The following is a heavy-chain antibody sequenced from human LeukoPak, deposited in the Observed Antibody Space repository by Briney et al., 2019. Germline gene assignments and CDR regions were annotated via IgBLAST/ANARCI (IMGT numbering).Heavy chain of an antibody. J-gene: IGHJ6*03. CDR3: ARVVRKYCSSTSCYAGGYMDV. V-gene: IGHV1-18*04. CDR2: ISAYNGNT. D-gene: IGHD2-2*01. Sequence: ASVKVSCKASGYTFTGYYMHWVRQAPGQGLEWMGWISAYNGNTNYAQKLQGRVTMTTDTSTSTAYMELRSLRSDDTAVYYCARVVRKYCSSTSCYAGGYMDVWGKGTTVTVSS. CDR1: GYTFTGYY.